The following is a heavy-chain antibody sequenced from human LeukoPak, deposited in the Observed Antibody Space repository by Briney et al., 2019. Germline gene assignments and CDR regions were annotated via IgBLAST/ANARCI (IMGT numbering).Heavy chain of an antibody. J-gene: IGHJ4*02. CDR3: AKDKIGLRFLEWSYLFDY. CDR2: ISGSGGST. Sequence: GGSLRLSCAASGFTFSSYAMSWVRRAPGKGLEWVSAISGSGGSTYYADSVKGRFTISRDNSKNTLYLQMNSLRAEDTAVYYCAKDKIGLRFLEWSYLFDYWGQGTLVTVSS. V-gene: IGHV3-23*01. D-gene: IGHD3-3*01. CDR1: GFTFSSYA.